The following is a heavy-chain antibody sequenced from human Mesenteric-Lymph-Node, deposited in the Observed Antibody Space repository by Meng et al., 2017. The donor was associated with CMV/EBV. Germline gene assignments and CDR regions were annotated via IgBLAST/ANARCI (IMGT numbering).Heavy chain of an antibody. D-gene: IGHD3-10*01. CDR3: VRDVAPGWFDP. CDR2: IWYDENQE. J-gene: IGHJ5*02. Sequence: GESLKISCAASGFTFRSYTMKWVRQAPGKGLEWVAFIWYDENQEEYTDSAKGRFTISRDNSKNTVDLQMNNLRVEDTAVYYCVRDVAPGWFDPWGQGILVTVSS. V-gene: IGHV3-30*02. CDR1: GFTFRSYT.